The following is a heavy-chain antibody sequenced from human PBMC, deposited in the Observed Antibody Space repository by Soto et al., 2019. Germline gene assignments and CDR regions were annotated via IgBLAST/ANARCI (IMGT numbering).Heavy chain of an antibody. CDR3: ARDPWTQEGPKYYFDF. V-gene: IGHV1-69*01. CDR1: GGTFDTFA. CDR2: IIPVLGRA. J-gene: IGHJ4*02. Sequence: QVQLVQSGAEVKKPGSSVKVSCKASGGTFDTFAFSWVRQAPGQGLEWLGGIIPVLGRANYAQRFQDRVSASADGSTSTAFMELSSLNSDDTAVYYCARDPWTQEGPKYYFDFWGQGTLVTVSS. D-gene: IGHD5-18*01.